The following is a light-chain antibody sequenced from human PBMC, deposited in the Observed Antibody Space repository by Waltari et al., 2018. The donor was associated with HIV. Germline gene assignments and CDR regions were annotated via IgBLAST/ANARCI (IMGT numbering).Light chain of an antibody. J-gene: IGKJ5*01. CDR3: QQYGSSPIT. V-gene: IGKV3-20*01. CDR2: AAA. Sequence: EIVLTQSPGTLSLSSGERATLSCRASQSVSSHSLAWYQQKPGQEPRLLIYAAASRATVIPDRCSGSGSGTDFTLTISRLEPEDFAVYYCQQYGSSPITFGQGTRLEIK. CDR1: QSVSSHS.